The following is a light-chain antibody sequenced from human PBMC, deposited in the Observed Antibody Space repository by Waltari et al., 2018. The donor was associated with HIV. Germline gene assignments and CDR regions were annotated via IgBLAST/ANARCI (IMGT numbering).Light chain of an antibody. CDR2: HVS. V-gene: IGLV2-14*03. CDR1: SSDVGGYNY. CDR3: SSYTSDITYV. J-gene: IGLJ1*01. Sequence: QSALTQPASVSGSPGQSITISCTGTSSDVGGYNYVSWYQQHPGKAPKLMIFHVSNLPSGVSTRFSGSKSGNTPSLTISALQAEDEADYYCSSYTSDITYVFGTGTQVTLL.